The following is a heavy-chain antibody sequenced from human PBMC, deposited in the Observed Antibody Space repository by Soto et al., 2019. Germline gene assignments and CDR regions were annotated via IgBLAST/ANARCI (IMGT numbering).Heavy chain of an antibody. CDR3: ARHIGVTGTRGFDY. D-gene: IGHD6-19*01. Sequence: QVQLQESCPGLVKPSGTVSLTCAVSGASISDNNWWSWVRQPPGKGLEWIGEVVHWGTTNYNPSLRSRVTISMDKSKNQISLTLSSVTAADSALYYCARHIGVTGTRGFDYWGQGTLVTVSS. CDR2: VVHWGTT. CDR1: GASISDNNW. V-gene: IGHV4-4*02. J-gene: IGHJ4*02.